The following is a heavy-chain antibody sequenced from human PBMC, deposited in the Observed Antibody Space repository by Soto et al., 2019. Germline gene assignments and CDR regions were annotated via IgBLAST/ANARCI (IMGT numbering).Heavy chain of an antibody. V-gene: IGHV1-3*01. CDR1: GYTFTSYA. CDR3: ARDCHQYGMDV. CDR2: INAGNGNT. J-gene: IGHJ6*02. Sequence: AASVKVSCKASGYTFTSYAMHWVRQAPGQRLEWMGWINAGNGNTKYSQKFQGRVTITRDTSASTAYMELSSLRSEDTAVYYCARDCHQYGMDVWGQGTTVTVSS.